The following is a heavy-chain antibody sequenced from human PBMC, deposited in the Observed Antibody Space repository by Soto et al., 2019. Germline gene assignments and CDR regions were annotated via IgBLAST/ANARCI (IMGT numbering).Heavy chain of an antibody. V-gene: IGHV3-11*01. Sequence: GGSLRLACAASGFTFSDYYMSWIRQAPGKGLEWVSYISSSGSTIYYADSVKGRFTISRDNAKNSLYLQMNSLRAEDTAVYYCARDWGYCSSTSCYTVDYYYYGMDVWGQGTTVTVSS. J-gene: IGHJ6*02. CDR3: ARDWGYCSSTSCYTVDYYYYGMDV. CDR1: GFTFSDYY. CDR2: ISSSGSTI. D-gene: IGHD2-2*02.